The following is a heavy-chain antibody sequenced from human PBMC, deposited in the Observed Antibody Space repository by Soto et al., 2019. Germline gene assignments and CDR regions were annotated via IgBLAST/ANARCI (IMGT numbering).Heavy chain of an antibody. CDR1: GITFSSYE. J-gene: IGHJ6*02. Sequence: LRLSCAASGITFSSYEMKWVRQSPWKGLEWVSYISSSGSTIYYADSVKGRFTISRDNAKNSLYLQMNSLRAEDTAVYYCARDGGGYDFWSGYSDYGMDVWGQGTTGTVSS. D-gene: IGHD3-3*01. CDR2: ISSSGSTI. CDR3: ARDGGGYDFWSGYSDYGMDV. V-gene: IGHV3-48*03.